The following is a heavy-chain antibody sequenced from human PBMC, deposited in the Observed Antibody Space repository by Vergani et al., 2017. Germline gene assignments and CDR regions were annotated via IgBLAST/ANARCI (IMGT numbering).Heavy chain of an antibody. J-gene: IGHJ6*02. Sequence: QVQLVESGGGVVQPGRSLRLSCAASGFTFSSYAMHWVRQAPGKGLEWVAVISYDGSNKYYADSGKGRFTISRDNSKNTLDLQMNSLRAEDTAVYYCARDMQLWFDFGTFYYYYGMDVWGQGTTVTVSS. V-gene: IGHV3-30*01. CDR1: GFTFSSYA. D-gene: IGHD5-18*01. CDR2: ISYDGSNK. CDR3: ARDMQLWFDFGTFYYYYGMDV.